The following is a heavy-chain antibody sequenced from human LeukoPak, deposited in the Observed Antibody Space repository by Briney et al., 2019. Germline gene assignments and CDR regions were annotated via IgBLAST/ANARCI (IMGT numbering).Heavy chain of an antibody. V-gene: IGHV1-18*01. CDR3: ATAGAAGPYYYYYMDV. J-gene: IGHJ6*03. Sequence: ASVKVSCKASGYTFTGYDISWVRQAPGQGLEWMGWISAYNGNTNYAQKLQGRVTMTTDTSTSTAYMELSSLRSEDTAVYYCATAGAAGPYYYYYMDVWGKGTTVTVSS. CDR1: GYTFTGYD. CDR2: ISAYNGNT. D-gene: IGHD6-13*01.